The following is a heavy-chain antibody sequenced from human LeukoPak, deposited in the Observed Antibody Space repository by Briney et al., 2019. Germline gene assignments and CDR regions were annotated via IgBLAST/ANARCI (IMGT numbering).Heavy chain of an antibody. CDR1: GYSFTSHW. D-gene: IGHD2-15*01. CDR2: IYPGDSDT. J-gene: IGHJ4*02. V-gene: IGHV5-51*03. CDR3: ARRHCSGGSCYSRLFDY. Sequence: GESLKISCKGSGYSFTSHWIGWVRQMPGKGLEWMGIIYPGDSDTRYSPSFQGQVTISADKSISTAYLQWSSLKASDTAMYYCARRHCSGGSCYSRLFDYWGQGTLVTVSS.